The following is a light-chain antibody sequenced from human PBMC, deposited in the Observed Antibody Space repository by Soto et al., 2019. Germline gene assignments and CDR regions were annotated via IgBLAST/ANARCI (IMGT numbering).Light chain of an antibody. CDR3: SSFAGSPVV. J-gene: IGLJ2*01. CDR1: SSDVGEENY. CDR2: EVS. Sequence: QSVLTQPPSXXXXXGQSVTITCSGTSSDVGEENYVSWYQQHPGKVPKLILYEVSKRPSGVPDRFSGSRSGNTASLTVSGLQAEDEADYYCSSFAGSPVVFGGGTKVTVL. V-gene: IGLV2-8*01.